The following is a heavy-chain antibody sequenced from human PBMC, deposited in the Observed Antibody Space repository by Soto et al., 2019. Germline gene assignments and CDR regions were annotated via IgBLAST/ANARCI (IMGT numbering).Heavy chain of an antibody. CDR1: SGSIDTTNW. CDR3: ARRAWGMDV. Sequence: QVQLQESGPGLVKPSGTLSLTCAVSSGSIDTTNWWSWVRQPPGKGLEWIGEIFHSGNTYYNPSLASRVTRSVDPSKTQFSLNVRYVSVADTAVYSCARRAWGMDVWGQGTMVTVSS. J-gene: IGHJ6*01. V-gene: IGHV4-4*02. CDR2: IFHSGNT.